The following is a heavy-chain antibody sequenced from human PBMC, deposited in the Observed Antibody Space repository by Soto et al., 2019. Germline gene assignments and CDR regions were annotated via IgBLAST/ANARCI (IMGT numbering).Heavy chain of an antibody. D-gene: IGHD1-26*01. J-gene: IGHJ3*02. CDR2: ISTYNGKT. CDR1: GYTFTSHG. Sequence: QLQLVQSGGEVKTPGASVKVSCTTSGYTFTSHGISWVRQAPGQGLEWMGWISTYNGKTDYAQKFQGRVTMTADTCTSTVYMEVRILRSDDTAVYYCARLLTEGATYREDAFDMWGQGTKVTVSS. V-gene: IGHV1-18*01. CDR3: ARLLTEGATYREDAFDM.